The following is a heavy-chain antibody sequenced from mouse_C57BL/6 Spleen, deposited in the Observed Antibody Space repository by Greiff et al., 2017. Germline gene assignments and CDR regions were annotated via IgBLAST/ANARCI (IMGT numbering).Heavy chain of an antibody. CDR3: ARSYGSSYLYFDD. Sequence: EVQVVDSGGGLVKPGGSLKLSCAASGFTFSSYALSWVRQTPEKRLGWVATLSDGGSYTYYPDNVKGRFTISRDNAKNNLYLQMSHLKSEDTAMYYCARSYGSSYLYFDDWGKGTTRTVSS. J-gene: IGHJ2*01. CDR2: LSDGGSYT. D-gene: IGHD1-1*01. CDR1: GFTFSSYA. V-gene: IGHV5-4*01.